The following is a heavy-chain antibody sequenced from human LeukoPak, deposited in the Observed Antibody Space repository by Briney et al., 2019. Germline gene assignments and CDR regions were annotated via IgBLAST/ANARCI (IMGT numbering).Heavy chain of an antibody. J-gene: IGHJ4*02. CDR3: ARAVGSAPARFDY. V-gene: IGHV3-21*01. D-gene: IGHD4-23*01. Sequence: GGSLRLSCAASGFTVSSNYMSWVRQAPGKGLEWVSSISSSSSYIYYADSVKGRFTISRDNAKNSLYLQMNSLRAEDTAVYYCARAVGSAPARFDYWGQGTLVTVSS. CDR2: ISSSSSYI. CDR1: GFTVSSNY.